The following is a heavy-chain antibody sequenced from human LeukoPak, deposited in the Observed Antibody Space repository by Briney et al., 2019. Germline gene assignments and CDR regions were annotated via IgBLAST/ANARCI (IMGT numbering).Heavy chain of an antibody. V-gene: IGHV3-9*01. CDR3: ARDRSDYYHGMDV. J-gene: IGHJ6*02. CDR1: GFTFDDYA. CDR2: ISWNSGSI. Sequence: LGGSLRLSCAASGFTFDDYAMHWVRQAPGKGLEWVSGISWNSGSIGYADSVKGRLTISRDNAKNSLYLQMNSLRAEDTALYYCARDRSDYYHGMDVWGQGTTVTVSS.